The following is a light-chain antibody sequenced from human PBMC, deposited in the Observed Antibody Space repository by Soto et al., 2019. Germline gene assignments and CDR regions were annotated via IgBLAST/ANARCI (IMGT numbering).Light chain of an antibody. Sequence: EIVMTQSPATLSVSPVERATLSCRASQTVYNNLAWYQQKPGQAPRLLIYAASTRATGFPATFSGSGSGTEFTLTISSLQSEDFAVYYCQQYTAWPLTFGGGTKVDNK. V-gene: IGKV3-15*01. CDR2: AAS. CDR1: QTVYNN. CDR3: QQYTAWPLT. J-gene: IGKJ4*01.